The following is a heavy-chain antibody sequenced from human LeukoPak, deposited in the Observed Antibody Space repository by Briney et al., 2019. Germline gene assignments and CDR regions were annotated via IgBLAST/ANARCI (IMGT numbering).Heavy chain of an antibody. J-gene: IGHJ3*02. CDR2: IKQDGSEK. CDR1: GFSFKNYF. Sequence: TGGSLRLSCVASGFSFKNYFMTWVRQAPRKGLEWGANIKQDGSEKYYVDSVKGRFTISRDNAKNSLYLQMNSLRAEDTAVYYCARDWGPLHIVVVTAYDAFDIWGQGTMVTVSS. V-gene: IGHV3-7*01. CDR3: ARDWGPLHIVVVTAYDAFDI. D-gene: IGHD2-21*02.